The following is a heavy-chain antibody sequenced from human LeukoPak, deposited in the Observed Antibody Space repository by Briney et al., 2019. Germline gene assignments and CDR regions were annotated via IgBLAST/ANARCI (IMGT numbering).Heavy chain of an antibody. CDR2: INPREGDT. Sequence: ASVKVSCMASGYSFIDYHMHWVRQAPGQGLEWLGWINPREGDTGYLEKFEGRVTMTRDTSISTIYMELRSLTSDDTAVYYCARDTGPAFGGAFDLWGLGTLVTVSS. V-gene: IGHV1-2*02. CDR1: GYSFIDYH. CDR3: ARDTGPAFGGAFDL. D-gene: IGHD3-3*01. J-gene: IGHJ4*02.